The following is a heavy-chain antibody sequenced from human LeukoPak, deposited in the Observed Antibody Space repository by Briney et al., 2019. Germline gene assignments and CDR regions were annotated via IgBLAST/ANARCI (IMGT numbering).Heavy chain of an antibody. CDR1: GGSFSGYY. CDR3: ARSSSWYVQYPMDV. Sequence: PSETLSLTCAVYGGSFSGYYWSWIRQPPGKGLEWIGEINHSGSTNYNPSLKSRVTISVDTSKNQFSLKLSSVTAADTAVYYCARSSSWYVQYPMDVWGKGTTVTISS. D-gene: IGHD6-13*01. CDR2: INHSGST. J-gene: IGHJ6*03. V-gene: IGHV4-34*01.